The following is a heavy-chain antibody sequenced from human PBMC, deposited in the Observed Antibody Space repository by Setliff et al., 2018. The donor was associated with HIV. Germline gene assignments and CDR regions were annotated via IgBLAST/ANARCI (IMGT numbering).Heavy chain of an antibody. CDR2: IYHNGNT. D-gene: IGHD3-22*01. CDR3: ARMGNSYDSSGSYDYFDY. V-gene: IGHV4-28*06. CDR1: GYSISSSNW. Sequence: SETLSLTCAVSGYSISSSNWWAWFRQPPGKGLEWIGYIYHNGNTNYNPSLRSRVTMPIDTSKNQFFLKLSSVTALDTATYYCARMGNSYDSSGSYDYFDYWGQGTLVTVSS. J-gene: IGHJ4*02.